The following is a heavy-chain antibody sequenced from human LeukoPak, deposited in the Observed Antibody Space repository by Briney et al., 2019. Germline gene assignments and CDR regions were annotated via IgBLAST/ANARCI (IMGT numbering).Heavy chain of an antibody. CDR1: GGSFSGYY. J-gene: IGHJ4*02. V-gene: IGHV4-34*01. D-gene: IGHD2-2*02. CDR3: ARHPTYPYSFDY. Sequence: SETLSLTCAVYGGSFSGYYWSWIRQPPGKGLEWIGEINHSGSTNYNPSLKSRVTISVDTSKNQFSLKLSSVTAADTAVYYCARHPTYPYSFDYWGQGTLVTVSS. CDR2: INHSGST.